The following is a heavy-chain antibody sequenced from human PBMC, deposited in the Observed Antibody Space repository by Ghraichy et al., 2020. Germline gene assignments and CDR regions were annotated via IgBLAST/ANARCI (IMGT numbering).Heavy chain of an antibody. D-gene: IGHD3-16*01. CDR3: AREEGPTEGDGTSGAFDV. CDR2: IKQDGSDK. V-gene: IGHV3-7*03. J-gene: IGHJ3*01. Sequence: GGSLRLSCVASGFTFSSNYYMTWVRQAPGKGLEWVANIKQDGSDKFYVDSVKGRFTISRDNAKNSLYLQMNSLRVEDTAVYYCAREEGPTEGDGTSGAFDVWGQGTMVTVSS. CDR1: GFTFSSNYY.